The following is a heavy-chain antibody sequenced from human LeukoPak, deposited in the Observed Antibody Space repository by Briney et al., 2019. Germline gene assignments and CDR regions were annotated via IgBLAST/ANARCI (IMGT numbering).Heavy chain of an antibody. J-gene: IGHJ3*02. CDR3: ARESLGSYKTVVIVARGHDAFDM. CDR2: INPSAGST. D-gene: IGHD3-22*01. V-gene: IGHV1-46*01. CDR1: GYTFTSYG. Sequence: VASVKVSCKASGYTFTSYGISWVRQAPGQGLEWMGIINPSAGSTNYAQKFQGRVTLTRDTSTSTVYMNVSNLRSEDTAVYYCARESLGSYKTVVIVARGHDAFDMWGQGTMVTVSS.